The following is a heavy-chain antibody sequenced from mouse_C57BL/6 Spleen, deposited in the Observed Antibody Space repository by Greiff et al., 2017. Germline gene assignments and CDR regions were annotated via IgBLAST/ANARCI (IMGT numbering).Heavy chain of an antibody. V-gene: IGHV8-8*01. CDR3: ARTRESQTGYYFDY. CDR2: IWWVDVK. CDR1: GFSLSTFGMG. J-gene: IGHJ2*01. D-gene: IGHD4-1*01. Sequence: QVTLKVCGPGLLQPSQTLSLTCSFSGFSLSTFGMGVGWIRQPSGKGLEWLAHIWWVDVKSYNPALKSRLTISKDTSKNQVFLRIANVDTADTATNYCARTRESQTGYYFDYWGQGTTLTVSS.